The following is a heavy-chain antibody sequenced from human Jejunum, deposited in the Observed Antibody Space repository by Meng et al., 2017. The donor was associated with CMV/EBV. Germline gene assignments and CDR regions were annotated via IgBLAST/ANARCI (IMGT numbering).Heavy chain of an antibody. J-gene: IGHJ4*02. CDR1: GDNIKKFNW. D-gene: IGHD3-22*01. CDR2: IYHSGSK. CDR3: ARDLYYDTNGGD. V-gene: IGHV4-4*02. Sequence: GDNIKKFNWWSRESKATGEGLQWNGEIYHSGSKTYSETIKSRVTLSMDKSKNQFSLRLTSVTAADTAVYYCARDLYYDTNGGDWGPGTLVTVSS.